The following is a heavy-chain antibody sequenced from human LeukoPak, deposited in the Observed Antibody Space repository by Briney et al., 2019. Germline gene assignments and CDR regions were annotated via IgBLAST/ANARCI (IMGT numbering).Heavy chain of an antibody. CDR1: GGSFSGYY. CDR3: ATYGSGRADY. Sequence: SETLSLTCAVYGGSFSGYYWSWIRQPPGKGLEWIGEINHSGSTNYNPSLKSRVTISVDTSKNQFPLKLSSVTAADTAVYYCATYGSGRADYWGQGTLVTVSS. CDR2: INHSGST. J-gene: IGHJ4*02. D-gene: IGHD3-10*01. V-gene: IGHV4-34*01.